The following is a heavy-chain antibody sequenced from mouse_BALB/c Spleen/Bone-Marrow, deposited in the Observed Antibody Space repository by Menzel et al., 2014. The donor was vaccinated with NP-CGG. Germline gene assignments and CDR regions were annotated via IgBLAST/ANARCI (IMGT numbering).Heavy chain of an antibody. CDR2: INPNNGGI. D-gene: IGHD2-3*01. J-gene: IGHJ4*01. V-gene: IGHV1-18*01. CDR3: ARGDGYYVYAMDY. Sequence: VQLKQSGPELVKPGASVKISCKTSGYTFTEYTMHWVKQSHGKSLEWIGSINPNNGGINYNQKFKGKATLTVDKSSSTAYMELRSLTSEDSAVYYCARGDGYYVYAMDYWDRGTSVTVSS. CDR1: GYTFTEYT.